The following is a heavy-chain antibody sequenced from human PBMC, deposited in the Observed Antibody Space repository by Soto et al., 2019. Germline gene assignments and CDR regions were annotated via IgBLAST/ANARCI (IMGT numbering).Heavy chain of an antibody. CDR2: IYYSGST. D-gene: IGHD6-13*01. V-gene: IGHV4-61*01. CDR1: GGSVSSGSYY. Sequence: SETLSLTCTVSGGSVSSGSYYWSWVRQPPGKGLEWIGYIYYSGSTNYNPSLKSRVTISVDTSKNQFSLKLSSVTAADTAVYYCARSSSLSSWYVGDYWGQGTLVTVSS. CDR3: ARSSSLSSWYVGDY. J-gene: IGHJ4*02.